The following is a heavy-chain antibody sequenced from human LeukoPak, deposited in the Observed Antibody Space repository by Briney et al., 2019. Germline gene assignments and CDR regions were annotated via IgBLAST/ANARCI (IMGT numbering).Heavy chain of an antibody. CDR3: ARVGIVVVVAATGPPLHPSGMDV. J-gene: IGHJ6*02. D-gene: IGHD2-15*01. CDR2: IYHSGNT. Sequence: SETLSLTCTVSGGSISSSNWWSWVRQPPGKGLEWIGEIYHSGNTNYNPSLKSRVTISVDKSKNQFSLKLSSVTAADTAVYYCARVGIVVVVAATGPPLHPSGMDVWGQGTTVTVSS. CDR1: GGSISSSNW. V-gene: IGHV4-4*02.